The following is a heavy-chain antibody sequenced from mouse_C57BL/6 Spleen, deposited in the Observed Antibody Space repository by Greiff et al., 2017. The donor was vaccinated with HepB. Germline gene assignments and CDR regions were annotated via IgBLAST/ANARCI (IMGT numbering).Heavy chain of an antibody. CDR3: ARGYDYDEDWFAY. Sequence: VQLQQSGAELARPGASVKMSCKASGYTFTDYYINWVKQRPGQGLEWIARIYPGSGNTYYNEKFKGKATLTAEKSSSTAYMQLSSLTSEDSAVYFCARGYDYDEDWFAYWGQGTLVTVSA. CDR1: GYTFTDYY. V-gene: IGHV1-76*01. J-gene: IGHJ3*01. D-gene: IGHD2-4*01. CDR2: IYPGSGNT.